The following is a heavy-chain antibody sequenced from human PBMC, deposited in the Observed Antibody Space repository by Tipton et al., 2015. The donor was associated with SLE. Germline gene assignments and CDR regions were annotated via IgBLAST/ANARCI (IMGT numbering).Heavy chain of an antibody. CDR3: ASRLSYYGMDV. CDR2: VYSGGTT. Sequence: GSLRLSCAASGFTVSGDYMSWVRQAPGKGLEWVSIVYSGGTTYYADSVKGRFTISRDNSKNTLYLQMNSLRAEDTAVYYCASRLSYYGMDVWGQGTTVTVSS. CDR1: GFTVSGDY. V-gene: IGHV3-53*05. J-gene: IGHJ6*02. D-gene: IGHD3-10*01.